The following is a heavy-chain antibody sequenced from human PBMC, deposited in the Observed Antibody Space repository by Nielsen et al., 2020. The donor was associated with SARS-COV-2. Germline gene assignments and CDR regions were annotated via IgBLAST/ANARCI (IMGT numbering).Heavy chain of an antibody. J-gene: IGHJ6*02. D-gene: IGHD5-12*01. CDR1: GYSFTSYW. CDR2: IDPSDSYT. CDR3: AKSSGYDAYYYYGMDV. Sequence: GGSLRLSCKGSGYSFTSYWISWVRQMPGKGLEWMGRIDPSDSYTNYSPSFQGHVTISADKSISTAYLQWSSLKASDTAMYYCAKSSGYDAYYYYGMDVWGQGTTVTVSS. V-gene: IGHV5-10-1*01.